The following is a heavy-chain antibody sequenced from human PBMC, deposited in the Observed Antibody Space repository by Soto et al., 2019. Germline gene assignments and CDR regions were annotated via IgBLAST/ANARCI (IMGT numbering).Heavy chain of an antibody. V-gene: IGHV3-66*01. J-gene: IGHJ4*02. CDR1: GFTVSTKY. CDR3: GSGFAVDY. CDR2: IYSGGST. Sequence: GGSLRLSCAASGFTVSTKYTSWVRQAPGKGLEWVSVIYSGGSTFYADSVRGRFTISRDNAKNTLYLQMNSLRAEDTAVYYCGSGFAVDYWGQGTLVTVSS. D-gene: IGHD3-10*01.